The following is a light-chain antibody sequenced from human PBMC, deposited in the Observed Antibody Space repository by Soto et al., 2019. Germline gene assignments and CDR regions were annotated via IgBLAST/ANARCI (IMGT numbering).Light chain of an antibody. CDR3: QQSYSTPPRT. Sequence: DIQMTQSPSSLSASVGDRVTITCRASQSISSYLNGDQQKPGKAPKLLIYAASALRSGVPSRFSGSVSGKDFTLTINSMQSEDLATDECQQSYSTPPRTCGQGTKVEIK. J-gene: IGKJ1*01. V-gene: IGKV1-39*01. CDR1: QSISSY. CDR2: AAS.